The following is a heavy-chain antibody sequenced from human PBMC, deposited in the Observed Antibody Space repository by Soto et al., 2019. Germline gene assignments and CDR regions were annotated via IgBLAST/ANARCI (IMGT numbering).Heavy chain of an antibody. V-gene: IGHV1-69*01. CDR1: GGTFRSYD. CDR2: IIPIFGTA. D-gene: IGHD1-26*01. Sequence: ASVKLYCKTPGGTFRSYDISWVLQAPGQGLEWMGGIIPIFGTANYAQKFQGRVTITADESTSTAYMELSSLRSEDTAVYYCAGSGSYYYYGMDVWGQGTTVTVSS. CDR3: AGSGSYYYYGMDV. J-gene: IGHJ6*02.